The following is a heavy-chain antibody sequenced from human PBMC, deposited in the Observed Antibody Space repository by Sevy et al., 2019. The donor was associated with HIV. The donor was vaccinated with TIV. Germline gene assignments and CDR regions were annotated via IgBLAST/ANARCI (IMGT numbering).Heavy chain of an antibody. D-gene: IGHD3-22*01. Sequence: GGSLRLSCAASGFTFSSFGMHWVRQAPGKGLEWVSFISYDGSNKKYADSVKGRFTVSRDKSKNTLYLQRNSLRAEDTAVYYCAKDLDYFDSSAGPCSLIYKYYYCLEDWGPGTTVTVSS. J-gene: IGHJ6*02. CDR3: AKDLDYFDSSAGPCSLIYKYYYCLED. CDR1: GFTFSSFG. V-gene: IGHV3-30*18. CDR2: ISYDGSNK.